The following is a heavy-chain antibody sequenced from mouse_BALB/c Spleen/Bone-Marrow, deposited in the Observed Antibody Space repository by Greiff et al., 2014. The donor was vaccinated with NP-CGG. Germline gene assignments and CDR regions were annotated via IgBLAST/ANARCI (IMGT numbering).Heavy chain of an antibody. CDR3: NDGSYYDDTGYAMDY. CDR2: IDPENGDT. Sequence: EVQGVESGAELVRSGASVKLSCTASGFNIKDYYMHWVKQRPEQGLEWIGWIDPENGDTEYDQKFQGKATVTADTSSNTAYLQLNSLTFKYTASEDCNDGSYYDDTGYAMDYWGQGTSVTVSS. CDR1: GFNIKDYY. D-gene: IGHD2-4*01. V-gene: IGHV14-4*02. J-gene: IGHJ4*01.